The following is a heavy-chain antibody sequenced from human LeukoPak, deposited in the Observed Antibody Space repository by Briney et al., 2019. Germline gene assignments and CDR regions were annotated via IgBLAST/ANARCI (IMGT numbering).Heavy chain of an antibody. Sequence: PGGSLRLSCAASGFTFSSHAMHWVRQAPGKGLEWVAFIRYDGSIKYYPDSVKGRFTISRDNSKNTLYLQMNSLRAEDTAVYYCAKELWGTTVVMDFDYWGQGTLVTVSS. D-gene: IGHD4-23*01. CDR3: AKELWGTTVVMDFDY. CDR2: IRYDGSIK. CDR1: GFTFSSHA. J-gene: IGHJ4*02. V-gene: IGHV3-30*02.